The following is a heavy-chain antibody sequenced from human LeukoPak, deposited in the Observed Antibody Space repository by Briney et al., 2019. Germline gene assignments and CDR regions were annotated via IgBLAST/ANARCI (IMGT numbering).Heavy chain of an antibody. J-gene: IGHJ4*02. Sequence: PGGSLRLSCAASGFTFSNYAMSWVHQAPGKGLEWVSAISSSGGSTYYADSVKGRFTISRDNSKNTLYLQMNSLRAEDTAVYYCAKDDCSGGSCYSGHDHWGQGTLVTVSS. CDR3: AKDDCSGGSCYSGHDH. CDR1: GFTFSNYA. V-gene: IGHV3-23*01. D-gene: IGHD2-15*01. CDR2: ISSSGGST.